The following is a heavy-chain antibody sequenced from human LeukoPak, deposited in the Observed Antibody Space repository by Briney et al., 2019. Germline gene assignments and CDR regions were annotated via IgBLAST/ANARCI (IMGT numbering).Heavy chain of an antibody. CDR2: INPNSGGT. V-gene: IGHV1-2*02. D-gene: IGHD3-10*01. CDR1: QYTFTGYY. Sequence: ASVKVSCKASQYTFTGYYMHWVRQAPGQGLEWMGWINPNSGGTNYAQKFQGRVTMTRDTSISTAYMELSRLRSDDTAVYYCAREIKADNYGSGSSPFDYWGQGTLVTVSS. CDR3: AREIKADNYGSGSSPFDY. J-gene: IGHJ4*02.